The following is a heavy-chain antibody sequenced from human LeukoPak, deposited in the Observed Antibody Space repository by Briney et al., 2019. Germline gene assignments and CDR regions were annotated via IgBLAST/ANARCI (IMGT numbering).Heavy chain of an antibody. CDR3: ARSCGGDCYGAFDI. D-gene: IGHD2-21*02. V-gene: IGHV3-21*01. CDR1: GFTFNSYS. Sequence: GGSLRLSCAASGFTFNSYSMNWFRQAPGKGLEWVSSISSSSRFIYYADSVKGRFTISRDNAKNSLYLQMTSLRAADTAVYYCARSCGGDCYGAFDIWGQGTMVTVSS. CDR2: ISSSSRFI. J-gene: IGHJ3*02.